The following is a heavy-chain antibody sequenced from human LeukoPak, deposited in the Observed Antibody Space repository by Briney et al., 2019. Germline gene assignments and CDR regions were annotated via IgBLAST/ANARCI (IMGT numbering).Heavy chain of an antibody. J-gene: IGHJ1*01. Sequence: ASVKVSCKTSGYTFTGYHMHWVRQTPGQGLEWMGWINPISGGTKYGQKFQGRVTLTRDTSISTAYMELNSLTSDDTAVYYCARGGVYSSGWYPEYFQRWGQGTLVTVS. CDR2: INPISGGT. CDR1: GYTFTGYH. V-gene: IGHV1-2*02. D-gene: IGHD6-19*01. CDR3: ARGGVYSSGWYPEYFQR.